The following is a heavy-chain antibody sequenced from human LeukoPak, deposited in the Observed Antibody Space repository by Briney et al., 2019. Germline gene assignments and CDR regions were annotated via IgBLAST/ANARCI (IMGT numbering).Heavy chain of an antibody. J-gene: IGHJ4*02. CDR3: ARARGSSWPYDY. V-gene: IGHV4-4*07. CDR1: GGSINTYY. D-gene: IGHD6-13*01. Sequence: SETLSLTCTVSGGSINTYYWSWIRQPAGKGLEWIGRIYSSGTTHYNPSLKSRVTMSVDTSKNQFSLELSSVTAADTAVYYCARARGSSWPYDYWGQGTLVTVSS. CDR2: IYSSGTT.